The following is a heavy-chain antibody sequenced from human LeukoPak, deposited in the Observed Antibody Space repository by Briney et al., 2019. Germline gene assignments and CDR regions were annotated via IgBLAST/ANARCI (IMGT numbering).Heavy chain of an antibody. Sequence: PGGSLRLSCAASGFTFSSYGMRWVRQAPGKGLEWVAFIRYDGSNKYYADSVKGRFTISRDNSKNTLYLQMNSLRAEDTAVYYCAREGSSAFVVVAAGPWFDPWGQGTLVTVSS. V-gene: IGHV3-30*02. D-gene: IGHD2-15*01. CDR3: AREGSSAFVVVAAGPWFDP. CDR1: GFTFSSYG. CDR2: IRYDGSNK. J-gene: IGHJ5*02.